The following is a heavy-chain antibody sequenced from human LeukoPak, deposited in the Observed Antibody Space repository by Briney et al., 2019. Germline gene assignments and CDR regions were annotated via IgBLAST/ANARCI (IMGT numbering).Heavy chain of an antibody. D-gene: IGHD4-11*01. Sequence: GGSLRLSCAASGFTFSSYGMHWVRQAPGKGLEWVAFIRYDGSNKYYADSVKGRFTISRDNSKNTLYLQMNSLRAEDTAVYYCAKDLDKWAVTVYYMDVWGKGTTVTVSS. V-gene: IGHV3-30*02. CDR1: GFTFSSYG. CDR2: IRYDGSNK. J-gene: IGHJ6*03. CDR3: AKDLDKWAVTVYYMDV.